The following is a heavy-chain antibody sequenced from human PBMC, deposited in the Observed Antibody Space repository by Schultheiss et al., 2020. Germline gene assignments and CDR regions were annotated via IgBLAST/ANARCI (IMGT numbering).Heavy chain of an antibody. Sequence: GGSLRLSCAASGFNFSSFSMTWVRQAPGKGLEWLSSISGSGVYTYFGDSVKGRFTISRDNAGNSLHLQMNSLTVDDTAVYYCARDRTGDAAFDIWGQGTMVTVSS. D-gene: IGHD7-27*01. J-gene: IGHJ3*02. CDR1: GFNFSSFS. V-gene: IGHV3-21*01. CDR3: ARDRTGDAAFDI. CDR2: ISGSGVYT.